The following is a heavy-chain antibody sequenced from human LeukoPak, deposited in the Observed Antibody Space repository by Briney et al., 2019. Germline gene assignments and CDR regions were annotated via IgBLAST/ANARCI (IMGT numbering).Heavy chain of an antibody. Sequence: GGSLLLSCAASGFTFSSYAMSWVRQAPGKGLEWVGRIKRIIDGVTTDYAAPVKGRFTVSRDDSINTLYLQMSSLKTEDTAVYYCAAQGGSGDLRYWGQGTLVSFSS. CDR2: IKRIIDGVTT. CDR1: GFTFSSYA. CDR3: AAQGGSGDLRY. J-gene: IGHJ4*02. V-gene: IGHV3-15*01. D-gene: IGHD4-17*01.